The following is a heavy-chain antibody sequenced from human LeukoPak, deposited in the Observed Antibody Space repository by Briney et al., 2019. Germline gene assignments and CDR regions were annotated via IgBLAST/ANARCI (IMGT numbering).Heavy chain of an antibody. Sequence: GASVKVSCKASGYTFTGYYMHWVRQAPGQGLEWMGWINPNSGGTNYAQKFQGRVTMTRDTSISTAYMELSRLRSDDTAVYYCARGESFGYGYSFDHWGQGTLVTVSS. CDR1: GYTFTGYY. CDR3: ARGESFGYGYSFDH. D-gene: IGHD5-18*01. CDR2: INPNSGGT. V-gene: IGHV1-2*02. J-gene: IGHJ4*02.